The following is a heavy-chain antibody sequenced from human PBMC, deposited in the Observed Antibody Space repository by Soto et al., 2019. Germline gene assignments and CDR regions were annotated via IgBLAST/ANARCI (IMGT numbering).Heavy chain of an antibody. CDR2: IYPGDSDT. CDR1: GYSFSSYW. V-gene: IGHV5-51*01. J-gene: IGHJ6*02. Sequence: PGESLKISCKASGYSFSSYWIGWVRQMPGKGLEWMGIIYPGDSDTKYSPSVLGQVTISADRSISTAYLQWTSLKASDTAMYYCARSKRGAYSSGWYSLSGYYNYGIDVRGQGTKVTVSS. D-gene: IGHD6-19*01. CDR3: ARSKRGAYSSGWYSLSGYYNYGIDV.